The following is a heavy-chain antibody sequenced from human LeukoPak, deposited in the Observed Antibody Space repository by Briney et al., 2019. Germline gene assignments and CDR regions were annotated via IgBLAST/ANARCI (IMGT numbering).Heavy chain of an antibody. J-gene: IGHJ4*02. D-gene: IGHD3-22*01. V-gene: IGHV5-51*01. CDR2: IYPGDSDT. CDR3: ARHDDSSGYYPRRFDF. CDR1: GYSFTSYW. Sequence: GESLKISCKGSGYSFTSYWIAWVRQMPGKGLEWMGIIYPGDSDTRYSPSFQGQVTISADKSITTAYLQWSSLKASDTAIYYSARHDDSSGYYPRRFDFWGQGTLVTVSS.